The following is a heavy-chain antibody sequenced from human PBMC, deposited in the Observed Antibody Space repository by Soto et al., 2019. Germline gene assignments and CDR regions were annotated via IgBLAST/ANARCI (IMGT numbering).Heavy chain of an antibody. CDR1: GGTFSSYA. D-gene: IGHD3-10*01. J-gene: IGHJ6*02. CDR3: ARDRLWSSRRSYYYYGMDV. V-gene: IGHV1-69*13. Sequence: SVKVSCKASGGTFSSYAISWVRQAPGQGLEWMGGIIPIFGTANYAQKFQGRVTITADESTSTAYMELSSLRSEDTAVYYCARDRLWSSRRSYYYYGMDVWGQGTTVTVSS. CDR2: IIPIFGTA.